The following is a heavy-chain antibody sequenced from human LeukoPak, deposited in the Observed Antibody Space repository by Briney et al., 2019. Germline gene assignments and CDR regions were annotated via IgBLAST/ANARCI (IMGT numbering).Heavy chain of an antibody. D-gene: IGHD2-21*01. Sequence: SETLSLTCTVSGGSINTSSYYWGWIRQPPGKGLEWIGNIYYSGSTYYNPSLKSRVTISVDTSKNQFSLKLSSVIAADTAVYYCARVDWLANHYYYMDVWGKGTTVTVSS. CDR3: ARVDWLANHYYYMDV. J-gene: IGHJ6*03. V-gene: IGHV4-39*07. CDR1: GGSINTSSYY. CDR2: IYYSGST.